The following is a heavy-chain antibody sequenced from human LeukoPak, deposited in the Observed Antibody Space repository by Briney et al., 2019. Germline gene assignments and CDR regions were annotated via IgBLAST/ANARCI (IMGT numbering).Heavy chain of an antibody. D-gene: IGHD3-16*01. V-gene: IGHV4-59*12. CDR2: IYYSGST. J-gene: IGHJ6*03. CDR1: GGSISSYY. Sequence: PSETLSLTCTVSGGSISSYYWSWIRQPPGKGLEWIGSIYYSGSTYYSPSLKSRVTISVDTSKNQFSLKLSSVTAADTAMYYCARVKDPGGYYYYYYMDVWGKGTTVTVSS. CDR3: ARVKDPGGYYYYYYMDV.